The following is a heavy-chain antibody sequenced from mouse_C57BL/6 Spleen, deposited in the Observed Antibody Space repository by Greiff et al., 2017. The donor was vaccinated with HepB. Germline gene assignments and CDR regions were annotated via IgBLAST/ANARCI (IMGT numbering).Heavy chain of an antibody. CDR2: ISSGSSTI. CDR3: ARRTYYSNFYWYFDV. Sequence: EVKLMESGGGLVKPGGSLKLSCAASGFTFSDYGMHWVRQAPEKGLEWVAYISSGSSTIYYADTVKGRFTISRDNAKNTLFLQMTSLRSEDTAMYYCARRTYYSNFYWYFDVWGTGTTVTVSS. D-gene: IGHD2-5*01. V-gene: IGHV5-17*01. CDR1: GFTFSDYG. J-gene: IGHJ1*03.